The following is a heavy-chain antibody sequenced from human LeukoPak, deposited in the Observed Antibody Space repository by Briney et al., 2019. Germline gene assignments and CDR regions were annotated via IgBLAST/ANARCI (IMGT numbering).Heavy chain of an antibody. Sequence: GGSLRLSCAASGFTFSSYEMNWVRQAPGKGLEWVSYISSSGSTIYYSDSVKGRFTISRDNAKNSLYLQMNSLRAEDTAVYYCARTSGGNDYYYYYMDVWGKGTTVTGYS. CDR2: ISSSGSTI. V-gene: IGHV3-48*03. CDR1: GFTFSSYE. J-gene: IGHJ6*03. D-gene: IGHD4-23*01. CDR3: ARTSGGNDYYYYYMDV.